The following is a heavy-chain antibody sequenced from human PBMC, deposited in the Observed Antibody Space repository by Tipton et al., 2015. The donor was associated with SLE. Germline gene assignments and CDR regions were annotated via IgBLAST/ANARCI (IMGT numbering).Heavy chain of an antibody. CDR1: GFTFSNYW. CDR3: ARDAYGDSTVLLDY. D-gene: IGHD4-17*01. V-gene: IGHV3-74*01. J-gene: IGHJ4*02. Sequence: GSLRLSCAASGFTFSNYWMHWVRQAPGKGLVWVSRSNSDGSDTSYADSVKGRFTISRDNSKNTLYLQMNNLRPEDTAVYYCARDAYGDSTVLLDYWGQGTLVTVSS. CDR2: SNSDGSDT.